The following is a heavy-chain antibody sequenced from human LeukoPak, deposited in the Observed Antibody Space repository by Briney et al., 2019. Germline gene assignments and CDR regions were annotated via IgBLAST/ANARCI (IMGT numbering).Heavy chain of an antibody. CDR1: GFTFSSYA. V-gene: IGHV3-23*01. CDR3: ATHTGIVGANPLDY. J-gene: IGHJ4*02. Sequence: GGSLRLSCAASGFTFSSYAMSWVRQAPGKGLEWVSAISGSGGSTYYADSVKGRFTISRDNSKNTLYLQMNSLRAEDTAVYYCATHTGIVGANPLDYWGQGTLVTVFS. CDR2: ISGSGGST. D-gene: IGHD1-26*01.